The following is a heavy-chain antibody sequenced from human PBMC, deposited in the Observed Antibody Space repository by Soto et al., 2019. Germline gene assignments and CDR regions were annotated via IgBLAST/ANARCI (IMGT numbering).Heavy chain of an antibody. CDR1: GGSFSGYY. Sequence: SETLSLTCAVYGGSFSGYYWSWIRQPPGKGLEWIGEINHSGSTNYNPSLKSRVTISVDTSKNQFSLKLSSVTAADTAVYYCERRCGIQDSKKYYYYGMDVWGQGTTVTVSS. J-gene: IGHJ6*02. D-gene: IGHD3-22*01. V-gene: IGHV4-34*01. CDR3: ERRCGIQDSKKYYYYGMDV. CDR2: INHSGST.